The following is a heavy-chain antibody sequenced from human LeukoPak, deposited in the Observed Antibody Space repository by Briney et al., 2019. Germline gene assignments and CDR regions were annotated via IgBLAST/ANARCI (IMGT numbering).Heavy chain of an antibody. CDR3: ARQYYYYDSSGPLADAFDI. V-gene: IGHV1-46*01. D-gene: IGHD3-22*01. CDR1: GYTFTSYY. J-gene: IGHJ3*02. CDR2: INPSGGST. Sequence: ASVKVSCKASGYTFTSYYMHWVRQAPGQGLEWMGIINPSGGSTSYAQKFQGRVTMTRDVSTSTVYMELSSLRSEDTAVYYCARQYYYYDSSGPLADAFDIWGQGTMVTVSS.